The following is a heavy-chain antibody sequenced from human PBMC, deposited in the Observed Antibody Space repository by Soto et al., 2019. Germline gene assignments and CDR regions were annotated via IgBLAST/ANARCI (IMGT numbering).Heavy chain of an antibody. Sequence: EVQLLESGGGLVQPGGSLRLSCAASGFTFSTSAMTWVRQAPGKGLEWVSTTGLNGRTTYYADSVKGRFTVSRDNSKNTLDRQMSSLRAEDTDVYYCATVHGTSRSFDSWGQGTLVTVSS. CDR1: GFTFSTSA. J-gene: IGHJ4*02. V-gene: IGHV3-23*01. CDR3: ATVHGTSRSFDS. CDR2: TGLNGRTT.